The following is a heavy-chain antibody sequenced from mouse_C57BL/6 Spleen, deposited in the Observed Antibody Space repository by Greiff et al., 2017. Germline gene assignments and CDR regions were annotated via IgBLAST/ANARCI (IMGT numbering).Heavy chain of an antibody. J-gene: IGHJ4*01. CDR1: GYTFTSYW. Sequence: QVQLQQPGAELVKPGASVKLSCKASGYTFTSYWMQWVKQRPGQGLEWIGEIDPSDSYTNYNQKFKGKATLTVDTSSSTAYMQLSSLTSEDSAVYYCAVLAMDYWGQGTSVTVSS. CDR3: AVLAMDY. CDR2: IDPSDSYT. V-gene: IGHV1-50*01.